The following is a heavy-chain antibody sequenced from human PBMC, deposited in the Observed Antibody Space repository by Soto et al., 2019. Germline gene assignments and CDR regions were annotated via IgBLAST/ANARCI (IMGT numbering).Heavy chain of an antibody. J-gene: IGHJ4*02. CDR3: AREQEGELELPGYFDY. CDR2: IYHSGST. D-gene: IGHD1-7*01. CDR1: GGSISSSNW. V-gene: IGHV4-4*02. Sequence: SEALSLTCAVSGGSISSSNWWSWVRQPPGKGLEWIGEIYHSGSTNYNPSLKSRVTISVDKSKNQFSLKLSSVTAADTAVYYCAREQEGELELPGYFDYWGQGTLVTVSS.